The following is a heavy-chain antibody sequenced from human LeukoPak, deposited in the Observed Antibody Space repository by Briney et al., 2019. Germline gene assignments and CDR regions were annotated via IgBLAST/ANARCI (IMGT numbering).Heavy chain of an antibody. D-gene: IGHD2-15*01. CDR3: AKDPGHCSGGSCYSILDY. CDR2: ISSDGSHK. V-gene: IGHV3-30*18. Sequence: PGGSLRLSCSASGFTFSNYGMHWVRQAPGKGLEWLAVISSDGSHKFYGDSVTGRFTISRDNSKNTLYLQMNGLRPEDTAVYYCAKDPGHCSGGSCYSILDYWGQGTLVTVSS. CDR1: GFTFSNYG. J-gene: IGHJ4*02.